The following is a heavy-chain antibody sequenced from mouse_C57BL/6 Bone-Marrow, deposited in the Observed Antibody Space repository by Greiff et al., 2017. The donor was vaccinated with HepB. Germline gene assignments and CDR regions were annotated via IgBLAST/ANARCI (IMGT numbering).Heavy chain of an antibody. CDR3: ARTYYGSSSWFAY. J-gene: IGHJ3*01. CDR1: GFSLSTFGMG. Sequence: QVTLKESGPGILQPSQTLSLTCSFSGFSLSTFGMGVGWIRQPSGKGLEWLAHIWWDDDKYYNPALKSRLTISKDTSKNQVFLKLANVDTADTATYYCARTYYGSSSWFAYWGQGTLVTVSA. CDR2: IWWDDDK. V-gene: IGHV8-8*01. D-gene: IGHD1-1*01.